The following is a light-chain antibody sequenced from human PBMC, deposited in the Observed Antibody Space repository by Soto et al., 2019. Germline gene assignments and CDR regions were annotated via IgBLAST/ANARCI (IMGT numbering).Light chain of an antibody. CDR1: QSFSGSY. CDR3: QQYGSSPET. J-gene: IGKJ1*01. V-gene: IGKV3-20*01. Sequence: EVVLTQSAGTLSLSPGERATLSCRASQSFSGSYLAWYQQKPGQAPRLLIYGASSRATGIPDRFSGSGSGTDFTLTISRLEPEDFAVYYCQQYGSSPETFGQGTKVDIK. CDR2: GAS.